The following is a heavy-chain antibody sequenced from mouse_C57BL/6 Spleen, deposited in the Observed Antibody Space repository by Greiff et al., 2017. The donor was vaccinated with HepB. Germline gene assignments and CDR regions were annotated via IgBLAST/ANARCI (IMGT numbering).Heavy chain of an antibody. CDR1: GYTFTSYW. CDR2: IHPNSGST. J-gene: IGHJ2*01. CDR3: AREDYDGAYYFDY. V-gene: IGHV1-64*01. Sequence: QVQLKQPGAELVKPGASVKLSCKASGYTFTSYWMHWVKQRPGQGLEWIGMIHPNSGSTNYNEKFKSKATLTVDKSSSTAYMQLSSLTSEDSAVYYCAREDYDGAYYFDYWGQGTTLTVSS. D-gene: IGHD2-4*01.